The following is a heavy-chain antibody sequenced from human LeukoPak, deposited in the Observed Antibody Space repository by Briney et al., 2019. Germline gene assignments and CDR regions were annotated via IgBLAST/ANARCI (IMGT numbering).Heavy chain of an antibody. J-gene: IGHJ5*02. CDR2: INHSGST. D-gene: IGHD3-16*01. V-gene: IGHV4-34*01. Sequence: SETLSLTCAAYGGSFSGYYWSWIRQPPGKGLEWIGEINHSGSTNYNPSLKSRVTISVDTSKNQFSLKLSSVTAAGTAVYYCAIGSLNWFDPWGQGTLVTVSS. CDR1: GGSFSGYY. CDR3: AIGSLNWFDP.